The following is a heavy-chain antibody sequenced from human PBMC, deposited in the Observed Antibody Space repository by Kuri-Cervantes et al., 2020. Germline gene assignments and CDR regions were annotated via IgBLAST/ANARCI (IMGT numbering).Heavy chain of an antibody. J-gene: IGHJ3*02. Sequence: GGSLRLSCAASGFTFSDYYMSRIRQAPGKGLEWVSYISSGGSDLYYTDSVKGRFTISRDNSKNTLYLQMNSLRAEDTAVYYCAKDSSSWYGNDAFDIWGQGTMVTVSS. CDR1: GFTFSDYY. CDR2: ISSGGSDL. D-gene: IGHD6-13*01. CDR3: AKDSSSWYGNDAFDI. V-gene: IGHV3-11*01.